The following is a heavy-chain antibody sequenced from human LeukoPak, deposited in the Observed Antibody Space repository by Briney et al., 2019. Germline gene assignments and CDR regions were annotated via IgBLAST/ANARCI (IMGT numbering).Heavy chain of an antibody. CDR3: ARESVSTNTFDY. V-gene: IGHV1-2*02. D-gene: IGHD2-2*01. J-gene: IGHJ4*02. CDR2: INPNSGGT. Sequence: ASVKVSCKASGYTFTGYYMHWVRQAPGHGLEWMGWINPNSGGTNYAQKFQGRVTMTRDTSISTAYMELSRLRSDDTAVYYCARESVSTNTFDYWGQGTLVTVSS. CDR1: GYTFTGYY.